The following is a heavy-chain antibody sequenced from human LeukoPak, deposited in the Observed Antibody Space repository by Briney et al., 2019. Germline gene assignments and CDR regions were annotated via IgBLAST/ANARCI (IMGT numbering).Heavy chain of an antibody. CDR1: GGSISSSSYY. D-gene: IGHD5-24*01. V-gene: IGHV4-39*01. Sequence: PSETLSLTCTVSGGSISSSSYYWGWIRQPPGKGLEWIGSIYYSGSTYYNPSLKSRVTISVDTSKNQFSLKLSSVTAADTAVYYCARRVRRDGYNIDYWGQGTLVTVSS. CDR3: ARRVRRDGYNIDY. CDR2: IYYSGST. J-gene: IGHJ4*02.